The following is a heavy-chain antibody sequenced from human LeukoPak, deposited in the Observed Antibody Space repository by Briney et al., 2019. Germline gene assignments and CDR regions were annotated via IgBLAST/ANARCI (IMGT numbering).Heavy chain of an antibody. CDR2: IYYSGST. D-gene: IGHD4-17*01. V-gene: IGHV4-31*03. J-gene: IGHJ5*02. Sequence: SETLSLTCTVSGGSISSSSYYWGWIRQPPGKGLEWIGYIYYSGSTYYNPSLKSRVTISVDTSKNQFSLKLSSVTAADTAVYYCARGDYGDNYVGPAAGWFDPWGQGTLVTVSS. CDR1: GGSISSSSYY. CDR3: ARGDYGDNYVGPAAGWFDP.